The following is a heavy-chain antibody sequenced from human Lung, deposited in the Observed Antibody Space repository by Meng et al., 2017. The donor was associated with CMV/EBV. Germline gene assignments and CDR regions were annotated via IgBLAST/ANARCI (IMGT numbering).Heavy chain of an antibody. J-gene: IGHJ4*02. D-gene: IGHD3-3*01. CDR3: ARDPSASVWSGYPEY. CDR1: GYTFTDFY. V-gene: IGHV1-2*02. CDR2: INPYSGDT. Sequence: ASVKVSCKASGYTFTDFYIHWVRLAPGQGLEWMGRINPYSGDTHFAQNFQGRVTMTRDTSISTAYMELTSLKSDDTAIYYCARDPSASVWSGYPEYWGQGALVTVSS.